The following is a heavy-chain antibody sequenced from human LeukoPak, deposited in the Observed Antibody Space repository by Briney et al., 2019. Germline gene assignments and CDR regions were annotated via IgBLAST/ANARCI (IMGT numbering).Heavy chain of an antibody. Sequence: PGGSLRLSCAASGFTFSSYAMHWVRQAPGKGLEWVAVISYDGSNKYYADSVKGRFTISRDNSKNTLYLQMNSLRAEDTAVYYCARGVPTYYYDSSGYIGHPFDHWGQGTLVTVSS. CDR3: ARGVPTYYYDSSGYIGHPFDH. CDR2: ISYDGSNK. V-gene: IGHV3-30-3*01. D-gene: IGHD3-22*01. CDR1: GFTFSSYA. J-gene: IGHJ4*02.